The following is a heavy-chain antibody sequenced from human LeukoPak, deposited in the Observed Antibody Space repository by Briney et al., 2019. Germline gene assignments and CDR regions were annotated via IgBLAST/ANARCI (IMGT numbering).Heavy chain of an antibody. CDR1: GFTFSSYS. CDR3: ARDHRWELQWYYYYYMDV. D-gene: IGHD1-26*01. J-gene: IGHJ6*03. CDR2: ISSSSGTI. V-gene: IGHV3-48*01. Sequence: GGSLRLSCAASGFTFSSYSMNWVRQAPGKGLEWVSYISSSSGTIYYADSVKGRFTISRNNDKNSLYQQMNSLRAEDTAVYYCARDHRWELQWYYYYYMDVWGKGTTVTVSS.